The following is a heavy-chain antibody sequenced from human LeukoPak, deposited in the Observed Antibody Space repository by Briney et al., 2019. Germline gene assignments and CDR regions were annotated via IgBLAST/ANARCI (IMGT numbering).Heavy chain of an antibody. CDR1: GFTFSSYS. J-gene: IGHJ6*02. D-gene: IGHD3-3*01. Sequence: PGGSPRLSCAASGFTFSSYSMNWVRQAPGKGLEWVSSISSSSSYIYYADSVKGRFTISRDNAKNSLYLQMNSLRAEDTAVYYCARDYPLEWPPTGIYGMDVWGQGTTVTVSS. V-gene: IGHV3-21*01. CDR2: ISSSSSYI. CDR3: ARDYPLEWPPTGIYGMDV.